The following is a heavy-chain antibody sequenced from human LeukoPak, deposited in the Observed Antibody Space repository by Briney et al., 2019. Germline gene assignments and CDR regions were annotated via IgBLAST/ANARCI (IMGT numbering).Heavy chain of an antibody. J-gene: IGHJ6*02. D-gene: IGHD3-3*01. CDR1: GYTFTSYY. Sequence: ASVKVSCKASGYTFTSYYMHWVRQAPGQGLEWMGIINPSGGSTSYAQKFQGRVTMTRDTSTSTVYMELSSLRSEDTAVYYCARDRVVGTLIRFLGRGMDVWGQGTTVTVPS. CDR3: ARDRVVGTLIRFLGRGMDV. CDR2: INPSGGST. V-gene: IGHV1-46*01.